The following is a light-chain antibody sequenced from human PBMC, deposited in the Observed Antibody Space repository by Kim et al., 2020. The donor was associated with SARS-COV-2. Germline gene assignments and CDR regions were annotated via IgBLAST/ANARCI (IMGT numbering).Light chain of an antibody. CDR2: LNSDGSH. CDR1: GGNRSYA. V-gene: IGLV4-69*01. Sequence: ASVQVTCTLSGGNRSYAIAWHQQQPEKGQRYLMKLNSDGSHSKGDGIPARFSGSSSGAERYLTISSLQSEDEADYYCQTWGTGIQLFGGGTQLTVL. J-gene: IGLJ2*01. CDR3: QTWGTGIQL.